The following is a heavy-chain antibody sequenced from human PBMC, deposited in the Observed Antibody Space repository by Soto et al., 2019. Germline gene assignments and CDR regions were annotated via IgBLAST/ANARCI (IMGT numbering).Heavy chain of an antibody. D-gene: IGHD6-13*01. J-gene: IGHJ4*02. V-gene: IGHV3-74*01. CDR2: INSDGSST. CDR1: GFTFSSYW. Sequence: EVQLVESGGGLVQPGGSLRLSCAASGFTFSSYWMHWVRQAPGKGLVWVSRINSDGSSTSYADSVKGRFTISRDNAKKTLYLQINSLRAEDTAVYYWARDEAAQYSFDYWGQGTLVTVSS. CDR3: ARDEAAQYSFDY.